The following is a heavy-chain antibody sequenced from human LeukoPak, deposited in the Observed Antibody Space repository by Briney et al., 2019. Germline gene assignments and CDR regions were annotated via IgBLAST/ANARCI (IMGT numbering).Heavy chain of an antibody. V-gene: IGHV4-30-4*08. CDR1: GGSISSGEYY. CDR2: IYYSGST. Sequence: SETLSLTCTVSGGSISSGEYYWSWIRQPPGKGLEWIGYIYYSGSTYYNPSLKSRVTISVDRSKNQFSLKLSSVTAADTAVYYCARAGIGYSGSYPQYYFDYWGQGTLVTVSS. J-gene: IGHJ4*02. D-gene: IGHD1-26*01. CDR3: ARAGIGYSGSYPQYYFDY.